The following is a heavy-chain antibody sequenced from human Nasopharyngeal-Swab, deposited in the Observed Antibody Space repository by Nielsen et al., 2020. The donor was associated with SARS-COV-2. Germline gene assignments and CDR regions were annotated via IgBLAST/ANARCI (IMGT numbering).Heavy chain of an antibody. D-gene: IGHD3-22*01. J-gene: IGHJ4*02. V-gene: IGHV3-30-3*01. Sequence: GESLKISCAASGFTFSSSAMHWVRQAPGKGLEWVAVISYDGSNKYFADSVKGRFTISRDNSKNTLYLQMNNLRAEDTAVYYCASPPLDSSGYYYGFHYWGRGTLVTVSS. CDR2: ISYDGSNK. CDR3: ASPPLDSSGYYYGFHY. CDR1: GFTFSSSA.